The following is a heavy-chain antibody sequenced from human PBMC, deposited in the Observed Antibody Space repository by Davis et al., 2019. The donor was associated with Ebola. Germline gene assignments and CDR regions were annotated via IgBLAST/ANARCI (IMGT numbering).Heavy chain of an antibody. D-gene: IGHD3-3*01. J-gene: IGHJ5*02. Sequence: GESLKISCAASGFTFSSYSMNWVRQAPGKGLEWVSAISGSGGSTYYADSVKGRFTISRDNSKNTLYLQMNSLRAEDTAVYYCAAYGVVIVPGADNWFDPWGQGTLVTVSS. CDR2: ISGSGGST. V-gene: IGHV3-23*01. CDR1: GFTFSSYS. CDR3: AAYGVVIVPGADNWFDP.